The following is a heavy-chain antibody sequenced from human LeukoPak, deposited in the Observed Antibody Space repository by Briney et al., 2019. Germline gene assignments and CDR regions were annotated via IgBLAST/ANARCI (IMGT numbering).Heavy chain of an antibody. CDR3: TGGRTGVGTVFDY. J-gene: IGHJ4*02. Sequence: SGGGLRLSFFGSGFNFFRYWVTWGRPAPGEGLGWGGNIKDDGSEKYYVDSVKGRFTISRDNAKNSLYLQMNSLRAEDTAVYYCTGGRTGVGTVFDYWGQGTLVTVSS. CDR1: GFNFFRYW. V-gene: IGHV3-7*04. D-gene: IGHD5-12*01. CDR2: IKDDGSEK.